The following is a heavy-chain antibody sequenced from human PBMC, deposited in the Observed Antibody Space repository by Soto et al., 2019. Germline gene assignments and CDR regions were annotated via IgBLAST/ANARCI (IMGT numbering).Heavy chain of an antibody. V-gene: IGHV3-23*01. J-gene: IGHJ4*02. CDR2: ISGSGGST. Sequence: PGGSLRLSCSASGFTFTTYAMTWVRQAPGKGLEWVSAISGSGGSTYYADSVKGRFTISRDNSKNILFLQMNSLRAEDTAVYYCAKNWDTTFSSSSHWGQGTLVTVSS. D-gene: IGHD6-6*01. CDR1: GFTFTTYA. CDR3: AKNWDTTFSSSSH.